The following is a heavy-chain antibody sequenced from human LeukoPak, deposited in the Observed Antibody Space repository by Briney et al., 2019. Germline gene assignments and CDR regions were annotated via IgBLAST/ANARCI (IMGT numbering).Heavy chain of an antibody. Sequence: GGSLRLSCAASGFTFSSYSMNWVRQAPGKGLEWVSSISSSSSYIYYADSVKGRFTISRDNAKNSLYLQMNSLRAEDTAVYYRARGLVLDAFDIWGQGTMVTVSS. CDR3: ARGLVLDAFDI. J-gene: IGHJ3*02. D-gene: IGHD6-19*01. V-gene: IGHV3-21*01. CDR1: GFTFSSYS. CDR2: ISSSSSYI.